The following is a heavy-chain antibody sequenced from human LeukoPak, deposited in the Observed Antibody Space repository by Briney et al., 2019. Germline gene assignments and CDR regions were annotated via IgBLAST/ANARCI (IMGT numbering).Heavy chain of an antibody. D-gene: IGHD3-16*01. CDR2: IYYSGST. V-gene: IGHV4-59*01. Sequence: PSETLSLTCTVSGGSISSYYWSWIRQPPGKGLEWIGYIYYSGSTNYNPSLKSRVTISVDTSKNQFSLKLSSVTAADTAVYYCARDLFGGAHEEDYYYYMDVWGKGTTVTVSS. CDR1: GGSISSYY. CDR3: ARDLFGGAHEEDYYYYMDV. J-gene: IGHJ6*03.